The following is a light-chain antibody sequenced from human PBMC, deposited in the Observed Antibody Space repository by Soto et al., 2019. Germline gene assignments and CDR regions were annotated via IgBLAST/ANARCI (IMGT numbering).Light chain of an antibody. CDR2: EVS. V-gene: IGLV2-14*01. Sequence: QSALTQPASVSGSPGQSITISCTGTSSDIGGYNYVSWYQQHPGKAPKLMIYEVSNRPSGVSNRFSVSKSGNTDSLTISGLQAEDEADYYCSSFTSTSTWVFGGGTKVTVL. J-gene: IGLJ3*02. CDR1: SSDIGGYNY. CDR3: SSFTSTSTWV.